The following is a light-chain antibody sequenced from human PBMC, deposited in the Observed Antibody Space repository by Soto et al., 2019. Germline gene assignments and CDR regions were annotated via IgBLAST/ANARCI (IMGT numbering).Light chain of an antibody. V-gene: IGKV1-33*01. CDR3: QHYESYPWT. J-gene: IGKJ1*01. CDR1: QDISNY. CDR2: DAS. Sequence: DIRMTQSPSSLSASGGDIVTIACQASQDISNYLHWYQQKPGKAPKLLIYDASNLETGVPSRFSGSGSGTEFTLTISSLQPDDFATYYCQHYESYPWTFGRGTKVDI.